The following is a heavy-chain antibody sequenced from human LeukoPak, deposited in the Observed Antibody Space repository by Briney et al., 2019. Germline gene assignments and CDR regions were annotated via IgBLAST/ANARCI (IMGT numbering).Heavy chain of an antibody. CDR1: GLTFSSYA. CDR3: ASDTTYYFGSASYRYGMDV. V-gene: IGHV3-30-3*01. J-gene: IGHJ6*02. Sequence: PGRSLRLSCAASGLTFSSYAMHWVRQAPGRRLEWVAVISYDGSNKYYADSVKGRFTISRDNSKNTLYLQMNSLRAEDTAVYYCASDTTYYFGSASYRYGMDVRGQGTTVTVSS. D-gene: IGHD3-10*01. CDR2: ISYDGSNK.